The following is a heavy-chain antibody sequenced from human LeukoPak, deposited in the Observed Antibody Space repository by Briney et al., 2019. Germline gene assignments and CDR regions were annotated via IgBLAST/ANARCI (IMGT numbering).Heavy chain of an antibody. CDR3: AKDGATVWGEGDY. CDR1: GFTFSSYA. Sequence: GGSLRLSCAVSGFTFSSYAMSWVRQAPGKGLEWVSAISGTGGTTYYADSVKGRFTISRDNSKNTLYLQMNSLRAEDTAAYYCAKDGATVWGEGDYWGQGTLVTVSS. V-gene: IGHV3-23*01. D-gene: IGHD3-16*01. J-gene: IGHJ4*02. CDR2: ISGTGGTT.